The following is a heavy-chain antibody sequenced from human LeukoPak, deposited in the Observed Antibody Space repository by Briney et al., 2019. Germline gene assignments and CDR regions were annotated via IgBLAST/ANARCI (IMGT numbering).Heavy chain of an antibody. CDR3: AIETPAGRMDV. CDR2: IWYDGNTK. D-gene: IGHD6-13*01. J-gene: IGHJ6*02. Sequence: RGSLRLSCAASGFTFTTYGMHWVRQAPGKGLEWVADIWYDGNTKYYADSVKGRFTTSRDTSENTQYPQMNSQRDEDTAVYYCAIETPAGRMDVWGQGTTVTVSS. CDR1: GFTFTTYG. V-gene: IGHV3-33*01.